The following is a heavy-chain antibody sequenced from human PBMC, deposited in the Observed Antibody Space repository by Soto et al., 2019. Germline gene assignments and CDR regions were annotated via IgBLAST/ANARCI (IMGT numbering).Heavy chain of an antibody. J-gene: IGHJ4*02. Sequence: PGGSLRLSCAASGFTFSSYAMSWVRQAPGKGLEWVSAISGSGGSTYYADSVRGRFTISRDNSKNTLYLQMNSLRAEDTAVYYRAIGGDSSSWLYYWGQGTLVTVSS. CDR1: GFTFSSYA. V-gene: IGHV3-23*01. CDR3: AIGGDSSSWLYY. CDR2: ISGSGGST. D-gene: IGHD6-13*01.